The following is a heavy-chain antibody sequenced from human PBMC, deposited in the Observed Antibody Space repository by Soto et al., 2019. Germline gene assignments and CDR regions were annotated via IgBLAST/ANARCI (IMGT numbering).Heavy chain of an antibody. CDR2: IWYDGSNK. V-gene: IGHV3-33*01. CDR3: ARGFSIRGSYNGQFFDY. Sequence: GGSLRLSCAASGFTFSSYGMHWVRQAPGKGLEWVAVIWYDGSNKYYADSVKGRFTISRDNSKNTLHLQMNSLRAEDTAVYYCARGFSIRGSYNGQFFDYWGQGTLVTVSS. J-gene: IGHJ4*02. CDR1: GFTFSSYG. D-gene: IGHD3-16*01.